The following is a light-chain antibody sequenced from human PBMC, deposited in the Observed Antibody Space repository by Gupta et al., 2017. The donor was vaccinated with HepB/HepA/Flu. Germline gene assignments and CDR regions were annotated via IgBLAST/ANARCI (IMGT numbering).Light chain of an antibody. J-gene: IGLJ3*02. V-gene: IGLV2-14*03. CDR1: SSDVGGYKY. CDR2: DVS. CDR3: NSYTASSFLV. Sequence: QSALTQPASVSGSPGQSITISCTGTSSDVGGYKYVSWYQQHPGKAPKLMIYDVSNRPAGVSNRFSGSTSGNTASLTISGLQAEDEADYYCNSYTASSFLVFGGGTKLTVL.